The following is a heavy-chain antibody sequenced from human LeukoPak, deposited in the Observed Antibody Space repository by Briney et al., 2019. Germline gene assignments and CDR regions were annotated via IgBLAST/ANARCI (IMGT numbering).Heavy chain of an antibody. CDR3: ASDSGYDHHGLFDY. D-gene: IGHD5-12*01. CDR1: GFTFSHYN. J-gene: IGHJ4*02. V-gene: IGHV3-21*01. Sequence: GGSLRLSCAASGFTFSHYNMNWVRQAPGKGLEWVSSISTSSSYIYYADSVKGRFTVSRDNAKNSLYLQMNSLRAEDTAVYYCASDSGYDHHGLFDYWGQGTLVTVSS. CDR2: ISTSSSYI.